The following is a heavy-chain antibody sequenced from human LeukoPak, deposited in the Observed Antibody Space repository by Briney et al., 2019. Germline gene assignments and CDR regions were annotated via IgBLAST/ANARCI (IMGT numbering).Heavy chain of an antibody. CDR1: GGSISSYY. D-gene: IGHD1-26*01. CDR3: ARHTQWELFPDYYYGMDV. J-gene: IGHJ6*02. V-gene: IGHV4-59*08. Sequence: SETLSLTCTVSGGSISSYYWSWIRQPPGKGLEWIGYTYYSGSTYYNPSLKSRVTISVDTSKNQFSLKLSSVTAADTAVYYCARHTQWELFPDYYYGMDVWGQGTTVTVSS. CDR2: TYYSGST.